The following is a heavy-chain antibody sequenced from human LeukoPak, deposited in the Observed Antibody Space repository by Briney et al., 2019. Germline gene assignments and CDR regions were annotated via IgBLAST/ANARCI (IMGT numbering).Heavy chain of an antibody. CDR2: VDPEDGET. V-gene: IGHV1-69-2*01. D-gene: IGHD3-10*01. J-gene: IGHJ5*02. CDR3: ATETRPMVRGVIITENWFDP. Sequence: ASVKVSCKVSGYTFTDYYMHWVQQASGKGLEWMGLVDPEDGETIYAEKFQGRVTITADTSTDTAYMELSSLRSEDTAVYYCATETRPMVRGVIITENWFDPWGQGTLVTVSS. CDR1: GYTFTDYY.